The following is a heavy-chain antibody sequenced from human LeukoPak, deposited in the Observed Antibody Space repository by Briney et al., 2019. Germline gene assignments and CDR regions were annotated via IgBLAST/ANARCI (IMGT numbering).Heavy chain of an antibody. J-gene: IGHJ6*02. CDR2: ISDRGGGT. Sequence: GGSLRLSCAASGFTFSSYAMSWVRQAPGKGLEWVSGISDRGGGTYYADSVKGRFTISRDNSKNTLYLQMNSLRAEDTAVYYCAAMLVGPIWGQGTTVTVSS. D-gene: IGHD6-6*01. V-gene: IGHV3-23*01. CDR3: AAMLVGPI. CDR1: GFTFSSYA.